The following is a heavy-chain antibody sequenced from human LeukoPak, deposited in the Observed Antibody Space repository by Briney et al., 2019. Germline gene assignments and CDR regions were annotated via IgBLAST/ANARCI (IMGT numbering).Heavy chain of an antibody. J-gene: IGHJ5*02. CDR3: ARETWATWFDP. CDR2: IYYSGST. Sequence: PSETLSPTCTVSGGSISSSSYYWGWIRQPPGKGLEWIGSIYYSGSTYYNPSLKSRVTISVDTSKNQFSLKLSSVTAADTAVYYCARETWATWFDPWGQGTLVTVSS. V-gene: IGHV4-39*07. CDR1: GGSISSSSYY.